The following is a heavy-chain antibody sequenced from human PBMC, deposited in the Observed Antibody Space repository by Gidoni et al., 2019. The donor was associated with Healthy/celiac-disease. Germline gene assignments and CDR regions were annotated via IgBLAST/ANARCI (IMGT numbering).Heavy chain of an antibody. CDR3: ARLPTYYYDSSGYDY. V-gene: IGHV4-34*01. CDR1: SGSFSGYY. J-gene: IGHJ4*02. CDR2: INHSGST. D-gene: IGHD3-22*01. Sequence: QVQLQQWGAGLLKPSETLSLTCAVYSGSFSGYYWSWIRQPPGKGLEWIGEINHSGSTNYNPSLKSRVTISVDTSKNQFSLKLSSVTAADTAVYYCARLPTYYYDSSGYDYWGQGTLVTVSS.